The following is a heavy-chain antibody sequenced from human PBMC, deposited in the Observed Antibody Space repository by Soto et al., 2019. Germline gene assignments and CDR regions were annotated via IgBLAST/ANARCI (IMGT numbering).Heavy chain of an antibody. D-gene: IGHD3-10*01. V-gene: IGHV4-31*02. J-gene: IGHJ4*02. CDR3: ARGGSGTYHV. Sequence: TLSLNCSVSDDSITGGGYYWSWIRQHPAKGLEWIGSIYYRGSTYYNPSLRSRGTISLDPSQARLSLRLTSLTAADTATYYCARGGSGTYHVWGQGTLVTVSS. CDR2: IYYRGST. CDR1: DDSITGGGYY.